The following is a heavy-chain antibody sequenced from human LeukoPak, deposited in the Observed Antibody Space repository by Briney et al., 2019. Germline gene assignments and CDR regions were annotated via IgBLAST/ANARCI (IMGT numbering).Heavy chain of an antibody. J-gene: IGHJ5*02. Sequence: SETLSLTCAVSGGSISSGGYSWSWIRQPPGKGLEWIGYIYYSGSTYYNPSLKSRVTISVDTSKNQFSLKLSSVTAADTAVYYCARDNWNVGWFDPWGQGTLVTVSS. CDR3: ARDNWNVGWFDP. V-gene: IGHV4-30-4*07. CDR1: GGSISSGGYS. D-gene: IGHD1-20*01. CDR2: IYYSGST.